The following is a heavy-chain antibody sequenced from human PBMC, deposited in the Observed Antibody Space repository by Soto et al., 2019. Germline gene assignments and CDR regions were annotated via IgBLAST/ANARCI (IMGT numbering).Heavy chain of an antibody. Sequence: SQTLSLTCAISGDSVSSSSAAWSWLRQSPSRGLEWLGRTYYRSTWTNDYARSVKSRITINPDTFENQFSLQLSSVTPEDTAVYYCAGVPSFRGMDVWGQGTPVTVSS. V-gene: IGHV6-1*01. J-gene: IGHJ6*02. CDR1: GDSVSSSSAA. CDR3: AGVPSFRGMDV. D-gene: IGHD3-16*01. CDR2: TYYRSTWTN.